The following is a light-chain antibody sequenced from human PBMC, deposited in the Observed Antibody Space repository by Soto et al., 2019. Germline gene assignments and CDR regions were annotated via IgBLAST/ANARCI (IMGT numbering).Light chain of an antibody. CDR1: RSDVGGYNS. CDR2: GVN. V-gene: IGLV2-11*01. CDR3: CSYSARYTWV. J-gene: IGLJ3*02. Sequence: QSALTQPRSVSGSPGQSVTISCSGTRSDVGGYNSVSWYQQESGKAPKLLIYGVNKRPSGVPDRFSGSKSDNVASLTISGLQADDESDYFCCSYSARYTWVFGGGTKLTVL.